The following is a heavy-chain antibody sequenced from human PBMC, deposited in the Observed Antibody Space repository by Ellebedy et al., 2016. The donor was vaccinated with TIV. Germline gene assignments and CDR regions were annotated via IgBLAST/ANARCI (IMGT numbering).Heavy chain of an antibody. V-gene: IGHV3-53*01. Sequence: PGGSLRLSCVASGFTVRNNYMSWVRQAPGKGLELVSLIYSSVGTHYTDSMKGRFTISRDNSKNTLYLQMNNLSAEDTAVYYCTNRPRAWGQGTLVTVSS. CDR1: GFTVRNNY. CDR3: TNRPRA. J-gene: IGHJ5*02. CDR2: IYSSVGT.